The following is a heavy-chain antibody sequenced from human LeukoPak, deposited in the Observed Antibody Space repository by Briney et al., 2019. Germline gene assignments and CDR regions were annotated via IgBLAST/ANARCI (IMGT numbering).Heavy chain of an antibody. V-gene: IGHV4-59*08. CDR3: ARAYNGGWLQWVGGMDV. D-gene: IGHD3-16*01. Sequence: SETLSLTCTVSGGSISSYYWSWIRQPPGKGLEWIGYIYYSGSTNYNPSLKSRVTISVDTSKNQFSLKLSSVTAADTAVYYCARAYNGGWLQWVGGMDVWGQGTTVTVFS. CDR2: IYYSGST. J-gene: IGHJ6*02. CDR1: GGSISSYY.